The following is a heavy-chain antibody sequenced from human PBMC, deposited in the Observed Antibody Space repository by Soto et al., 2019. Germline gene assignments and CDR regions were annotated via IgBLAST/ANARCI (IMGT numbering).Heavy chain of an antibody. Sequence: EVQLVESGGGLVQPGGSLRLSCEASGFTVSSNYMSWVRQAPGKGLEWVSVIYSGGSTYYADSVKGRFTISRDNSKNTLYLQMNSLRAEDTAVYYCARREYYYDSSGQYYYYYGMDVWGQGTTVTVSS. D-gene: IGHD3-22*01. V-gene: IGHV3-66*04. CDR2: IYSGGST. CDR3: ARREYYYDSSGQYYYYYGMDV. CDR1: GFTVSSNY. J-gene: IGHJ6*02.